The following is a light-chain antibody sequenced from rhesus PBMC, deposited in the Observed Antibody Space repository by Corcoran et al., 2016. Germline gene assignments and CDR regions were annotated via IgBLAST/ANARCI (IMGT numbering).Light chain of an antibody. CDR3: RQGYSTPFT. CDR1: QGISNA. J-gene: IGKJ3*01. Sequence: DIQMSQPPSSLSASVGDKVTITCRASQGISNALAWYQQKPGKAPKLLIYAASSLESGVPSRYSGSRSGTVFTLTISSLQPSDFAAYYCRQGYSTPFTFGPGTKLDIK. CDR2: AAS. V-gene: IGKV1-33*02.